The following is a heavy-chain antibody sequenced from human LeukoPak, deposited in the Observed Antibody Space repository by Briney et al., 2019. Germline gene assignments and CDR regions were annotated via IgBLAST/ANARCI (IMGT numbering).Heavy chain of an antibody. V-gene: IGHV3-30*02. CDR2: IRYDGSNK. D-gene: IGHD3-3*01. CDR3: AREGTRLYYDFFLDY. J-gene: IGHJ4*02. CDR1: GFTFSSYG. Sequence: GGSLRLSCAASGFTFSSYGMHWVRQAPGKGLEWVAFIRYDGSNKYYADSVKGRFTTSRDNSKNTLSLQMNSLRAEDTAVYYCAREGTRLYYDFFLDYWGQGTLVTVSS.